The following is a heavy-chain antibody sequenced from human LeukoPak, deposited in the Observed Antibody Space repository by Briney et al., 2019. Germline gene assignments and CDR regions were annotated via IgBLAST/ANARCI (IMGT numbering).Heavy chain of an antibody. J-gene: IGHJ3*02. V-gene: IGHV3-30-3*01. CDR1: GFTFSSYA. CDR2: ISYDGSNK. CDR3: TMTEDAFDI. Sequence: GGSLRLSCAASGFTFSSYAMHWVRQAPGKGLEWVAVISYDGSNKYYADSVKGRFTISRDNSKNTLYLQMNSLRAEDTAVYYCTMTEDAFDIWGQGTMVTVSS.